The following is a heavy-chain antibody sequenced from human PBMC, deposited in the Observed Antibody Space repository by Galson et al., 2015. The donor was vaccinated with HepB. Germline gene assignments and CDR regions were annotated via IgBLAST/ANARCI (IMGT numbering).Heavy chain of an antibody. CDR3: ARSSAIFGYYMDV. Sequence: SETLSLTCTVSGGSIGNYFWSWIRQPRGKRPEWMGYLYRSGSTKYNPSFTSRVTISVDTSKNQFSLELNSVTAEDTAVYYCARSSAIFGYYMDVWGKGTSVTVSS. CDR1: GGSIGNYF. V-gene: IGHV4-59*01. D-gene: IGHD3-3*01. CDR2: LYRSGST. J-gene: IGHJ6*03.